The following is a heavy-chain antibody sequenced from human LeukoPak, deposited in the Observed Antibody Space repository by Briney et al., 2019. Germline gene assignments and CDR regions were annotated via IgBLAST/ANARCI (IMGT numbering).Heavy chain of an antibody. V-gene: IGHV4-4*07. D-gene: IGHD1-26*01. CDR2: MYTSGST. J-gene: IGHJ4*02. CDR1: GGSISSFY. CDR3: ARGVRYSGSPLY. Sequence: SETLSLTCTVSGGSISSFYWSWIRQPAGKGLEWIGRMYTSGSTNYNPSLKSRVTMSIDTSKNQFSLKMDSVTAADTAMYYCARGVRYSGSPLYWGQGTLVTVSS.